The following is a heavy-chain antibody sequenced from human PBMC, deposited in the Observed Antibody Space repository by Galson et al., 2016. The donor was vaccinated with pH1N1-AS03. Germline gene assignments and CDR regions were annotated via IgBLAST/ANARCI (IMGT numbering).Heavy chain of an antibody. J-gene: IGHJ4*02. CDR3: ARGDGYNYYFDY. V-gene: IGHV5-51*01. Sequence: RQLPGKGLEWMGFIYPGDSDTKYSPSFQGQVTISADKSISTAYLRWNSLKASDTAMYYCARGDGYNYYFDYWGQGTLVTVSS. D-gene: IGHD5-24*01. CDR2: IYPGDSDT.